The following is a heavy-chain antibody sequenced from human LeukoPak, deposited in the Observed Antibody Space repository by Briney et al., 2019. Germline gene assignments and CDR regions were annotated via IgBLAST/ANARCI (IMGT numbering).Heavy chain of an antibody. CDR3: AHGGVGASSRLPFDY. J-gene: IGHJ4*02. V-gene: IGHV2-5*02. D-gene: IGHD1-26*01. CDR2: IYWDDGK. CDR1: GFSLSTSGVA. Sequence: SGPTLVHPPQTLTLPCSFSGFSLSTSGVAVGWIRQPPGKALEWLALIYWDDGKRYSPSLQSRLTITKDTSKTQVVLTMTNMDPVDTATYYCAHGGVGASSRLPFDYWGQGTLVTVSS.